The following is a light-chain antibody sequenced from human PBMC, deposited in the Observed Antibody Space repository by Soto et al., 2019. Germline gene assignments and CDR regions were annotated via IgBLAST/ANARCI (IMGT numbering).Light chain of an antibody. CDR2: AAS. Sequence: DIQMTQSPSSVSASVGDRVTITCRASQAISTWLAWYQQKPGKAPKLLIYAASNLQTGVPSRFSGSGSGTYFTLTISSLQPADFATYYCQQANSVPRTFGQGNKVELK. CDR3: QQANSVPRT. J-gene: IGKJ1*01. V-gene: IGKV1D-12*01. CDR1: QAISTW.